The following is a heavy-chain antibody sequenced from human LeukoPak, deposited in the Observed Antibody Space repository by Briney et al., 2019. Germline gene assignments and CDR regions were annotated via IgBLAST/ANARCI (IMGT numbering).Heavy chain of an antibody. D-gene: IGHD3-10*01. CDR2: IYPGDSGT. V-gene: IGHV5-51*01. J-gene: IGHJ4*02. CDR1: GYSFTSYW. Sequence: GESLKISCKGSGYSFTSYWIGWVRQMPGKGLEWMGIIYPGDSGTRYSPSFQGQVTISADKSISTAYLQWSSLKASDTAMYYCARGGPHYYGSGSYYSGGDYFDYWGQGTLVTVSS. CDR3: ARGGPHYYGSGSYYSGGDYFDY.